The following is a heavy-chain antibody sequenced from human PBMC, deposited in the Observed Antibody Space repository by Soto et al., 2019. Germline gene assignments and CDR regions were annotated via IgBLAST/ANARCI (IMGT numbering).Heavy chain of an antibody. Sequence: QITLKESGPTLVEPTQTLTLTCTYSGFSLRTTGVGVGWIRQPPGKALEWLGIIYWNDDKRYSPSLKNRFTLTSDISKSQVVLTMTNMDPVDTATYYCAHTWGLPFAYGGQGTLVIVSS. J-gene: IGHJ4*02. D-gene: IGHD3-16*01. CDR3: AHTWGLPFAY. CDR2: IYWNDDK. CDR1: GFSLRTTGVG. V-gene: IGHV2-5*01.